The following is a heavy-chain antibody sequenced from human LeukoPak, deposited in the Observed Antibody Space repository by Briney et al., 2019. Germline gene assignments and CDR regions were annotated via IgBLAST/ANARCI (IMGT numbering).Heavy chain of an antibody. D-gene: IGHD6-13*01. J-gene: IGHJ4*02. CDR1: GYTFTTYY. CDR3: ALYSNTWN. V-gene: IGHV1-46*01. Sequence: ASVKVSCKASGYTFTTYYIHWVRQAPGQGPEWMGIINPTGGSTTYAQKFQGRVTLTRDTSTSTVFMELNSLRSEDTAVYYCALYSNTWNWGRGTLVTVSS. CDR2: INPTGGST.